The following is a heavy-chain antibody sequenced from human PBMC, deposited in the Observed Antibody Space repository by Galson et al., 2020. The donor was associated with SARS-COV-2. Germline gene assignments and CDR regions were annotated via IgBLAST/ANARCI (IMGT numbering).Heavy chain of an antibody. CDR1: GDTGSNYA. CDR3: ARGGGYGDSWFAP. J-gene: IGHJ5*02. D-gene: IGHD5-12*01. CDR2: IISLFGTT. Sequence: SVKVSCKAVGDTGSNYAISWVRQAPGQGLEWMGGIISLFGTTDYAQKFQNRITITLDESTRTAYMELSGLTSEDTAKYYCARGGGYGDSWFAPWGQGTLVTVSS. V-gene: IGHV1-69*13.